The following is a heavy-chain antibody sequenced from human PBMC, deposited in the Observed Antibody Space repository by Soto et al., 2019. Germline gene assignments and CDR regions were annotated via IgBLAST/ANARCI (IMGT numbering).Heavy chain of an antibody. D-gene: IGHD6-13*01. CDR1: GYTFTSYG. CDR3: ARTIGRQLVRKWFDP. CDR2: ISAYNGNT. J-gene: IGHJ5*02. V-gene: IGHV1-18*01. Sequence: GASVKVSCKASGYTFTSYGISWVRQAPGQGLEWMGWISAYNGNTNYAQKLQGRVTMTTDTSTSTAYMELRSLRSDDTAVYYCARTIGRQLVRKWFDPWGQGTLVTVSS.